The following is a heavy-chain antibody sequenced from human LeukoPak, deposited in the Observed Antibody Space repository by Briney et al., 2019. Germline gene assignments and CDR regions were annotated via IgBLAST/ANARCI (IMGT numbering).Heavy chain of an antibody. V-gene: IGHV4-59*01. Sequence: SETLSLTCTVSGDSISSYYWSWIRQPPGRGPEWIGHIYYSGSTDYNPSLKSRVRILLDTSKNQVSLKLSSVTAADTAVYYCARESLSDYYGSGSFSSWSQGTLVTVSS. CDR2: IYYSGST. D-gene: IGHD3-10*01. CDR1: GDSISSYY. CDR3: ARESLSDYYGSGSFSS. J-gene: IGHJ5*02.